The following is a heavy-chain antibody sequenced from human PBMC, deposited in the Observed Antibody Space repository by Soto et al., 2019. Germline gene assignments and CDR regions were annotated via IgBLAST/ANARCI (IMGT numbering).Heavy chain of an antibody. Sequence: PGGSLRLSCAASGFTFSSYAMSWVRQTPGKGPESVSAISGSDGSTYYADSVKGRFTISRDNSKNTLYLQMNSLRAEDTAVYYCAKDLLWSGYPAWYFDYWGQGTLVTVSS. CDR3: AKDLLWSGYPAWYFDY. V-gene: IGHV3-23*01. J-gene: IGHJ4*02. D-gene: IGHD3-3*01. CDR2: ISGSDGST. CDR1: GFTFSSYA.